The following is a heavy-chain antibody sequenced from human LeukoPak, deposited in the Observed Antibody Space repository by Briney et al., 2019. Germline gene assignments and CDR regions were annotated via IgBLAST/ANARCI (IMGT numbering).Heavy chain of an antibody. CDR2: TYYWSKWYN. CDR3: ARVYSSGFDY. V-gene: IGHV6-1*01. Sequence: QTLSLTCAISGDSLSSNSAAWNWLRQSTSRGLEGLGRTYYWSKWYNDYAESVKSRITISPDTSINQFSLQLNSVTPEGTAVYYCARVYSSGFDYWGQGTLVTVSS. D-gene: IGHD6-19*01. J-gene: IGHJ4*02. CDR1: GDSLSSNSAA.